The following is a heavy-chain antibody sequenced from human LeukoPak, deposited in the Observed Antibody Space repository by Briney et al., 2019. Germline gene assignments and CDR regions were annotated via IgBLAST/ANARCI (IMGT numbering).Heavy chain of an antibody. J-gene: IGHJ4*02. D-gene: IGHD3-3*01. CDR3: AKTGVTIFGVVPFDY. CDR2: IKSDGST. V-gene: IGHV3-74*01. Sequence: GGSLRLSCAASGFTFSSYWVHWVRQAPGKGLVWVSRIKSDGSTNYADSVKGRFTISRDNSKNTLYLQMNSLRAEDTAVYYCAKTGVTIFGVVPFDYWGQGTLVTVSS. CDR1: GFTFSSYW.